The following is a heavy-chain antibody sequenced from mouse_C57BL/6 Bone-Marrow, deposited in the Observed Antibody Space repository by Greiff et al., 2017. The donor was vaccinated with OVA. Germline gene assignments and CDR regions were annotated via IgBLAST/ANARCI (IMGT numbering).Heavy chain of an antibody. Sequence: EVQLQQSGPELVKPGASVKMSCKASGYTFTDYNMHWVKQSHGKSLEWIGYINPNNGGTSYNQKFKGKATLTVNKSSSTAYMELRSLTSEDSAVYYCAREGIYYGTPFAYWGQGTLVTVSA. CDR3: AREGIYYGTPFAY. CDR2: INPNNGGT. J-gene: IGHJ3*01. V-gene: IGHV1-22*01. D-gene: IGHD2-1*01. CDR1: GYTFTDYN.